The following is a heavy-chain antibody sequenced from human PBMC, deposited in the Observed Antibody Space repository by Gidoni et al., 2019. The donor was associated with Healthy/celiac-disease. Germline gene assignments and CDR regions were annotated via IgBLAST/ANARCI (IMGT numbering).Heavy chain of an antibody. Sequence: ELQLFESGGGLVQPGGSLRLSCAASGFTFSNYAMNWVRQAPGKGLEWVSAIIGRGVTTYYADSVKGRFTISRDNSKNTLYLQMNSLRAEDTALYYCAKARANCGADCYPGTIDHWGQGTLVSVSS. CDR3: AKARANCGADCYPGTIDH. CDR2: IIGRGVTT. D-gene: IGHD2-21*01. V-gene: IGHV3-23*01. CDR1: GFTFSNYA. J-gene: IGHJ4*02.